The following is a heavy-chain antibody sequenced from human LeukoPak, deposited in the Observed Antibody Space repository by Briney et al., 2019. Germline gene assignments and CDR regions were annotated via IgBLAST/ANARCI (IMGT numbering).Heavy chain of an antibody. J-gene: IGHJ5*02. CDR1: GYTFSNYA. V-gene: IGHV1-3*01. CDR2: INAGNGDT. CDR3: ARGCEWWEQNNWFDP. D-gene: IGHD2-15*01. Sequence: ASVKVSCKASGYTFSNYAIHWVRQAPGQGLEWMGWINAGNGDTKYSQNLQGRVTITRDTSASIVYMELSSLRSEDTAVYYCARGCEWWEQNNWFDPWGQGTLVTVSS.